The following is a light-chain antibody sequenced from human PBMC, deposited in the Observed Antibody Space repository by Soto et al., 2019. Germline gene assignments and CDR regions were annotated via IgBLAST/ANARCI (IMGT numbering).Light chain of an antibody. V-gene: IGKV3-15*01. CDR2: DTS. J-gene: IGKJ1*01. CDR3: QAYLQWPPGM. Sequence: EIVVTQSPATLSGSPGERVTLSCRASQFVSSRLAWYQQRPGQVPRLRIYDTSNSAPGISARFSVSGSGTEFTLTISTLQSEDLAVYYGQAYLQWPPGMFGQGTTVYMK. CDR1: QFVSSR.